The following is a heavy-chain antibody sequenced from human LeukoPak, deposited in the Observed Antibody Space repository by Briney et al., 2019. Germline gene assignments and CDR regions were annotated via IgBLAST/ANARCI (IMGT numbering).Heavy chain of an antibody. CDR3: ARESAPVTTTWYFEP. V-gene: IGHV4-59*11. J-gene: IGHJ2*01. CDR2: VHYSGST. D-gene: IGHD1-14*01. Sequence: SETLSLTCTVSGGSFSSHYWTWIRQPPGKELEWIGYVHYSGSTNYNPYLTSRVTLSLDTSRNQYSLKLNSVTAADTAVYYCARESAPVTTTWYFEPWGRGTLGTVSS. CDR1: GGSFSSHY.